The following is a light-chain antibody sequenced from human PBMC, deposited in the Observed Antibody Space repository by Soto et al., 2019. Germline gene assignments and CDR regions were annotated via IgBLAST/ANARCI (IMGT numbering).Light chain of an antibody. Sequence: EIVLTQSPATLSLSPGERATLSCRASQSVGSYFAWYQQKPGQAPRLLIYDASNRATGIPARFSGSGSGTDFPLTISSLEPDDFAVYYCQQRGNWPVTFGQGTRVDIK. CDR3: QQRGNWPVT. J-gene: IGKJ1*01. CDR1: QSVGSY. CDR2: DAS. V-gene: IGKV3-11*01.